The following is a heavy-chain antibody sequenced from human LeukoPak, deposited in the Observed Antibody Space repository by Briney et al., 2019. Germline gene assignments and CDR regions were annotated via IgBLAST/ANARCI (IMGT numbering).Heavy chain of an antibody. CDR3: AKDLAWGLDY. Sequence: GGSLRLSCAASGFAFRSFGMSWVRHAPGKGLEWVSAISGNGVGTYYADSVKGRFTISRDNSKNTLYLQMNNLRAEDTAVYYCAKDLAWGLDYWGQGTPVTVSS. D-gene: IGHD7-27*01. J-gene: IGHJ4*02. V-gene: IGHV3-23*01. CDR1: GFAFRSFG. CDR2: ISGNGVGT.